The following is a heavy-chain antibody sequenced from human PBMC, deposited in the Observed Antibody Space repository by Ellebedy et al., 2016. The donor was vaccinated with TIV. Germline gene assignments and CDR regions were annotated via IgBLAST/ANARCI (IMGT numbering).Heavy chain of an antibody. Sequence: ASVKVSCKASGGTFSSYAISWVRQAPGQGLEWMGGIIPIFGTANYAQKFQGRVTITADKSTSTAYMELSSLRSEDTAVYYCARDDSGSFSIGYYYYGMDVWGQGTTVTVSS. CDR3: ARDDSGSFSIGYYYYGMDV. CDR2: IIPIFGTA. J-gene: IGHJ6*02. D-gene: IGHD1-26*01. CDR1: GGTFSSYA. V-gene: IGHV1-69*06.